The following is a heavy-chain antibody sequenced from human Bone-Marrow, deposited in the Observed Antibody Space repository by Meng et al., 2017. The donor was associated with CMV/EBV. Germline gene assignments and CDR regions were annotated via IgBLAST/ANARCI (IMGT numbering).Heavy chain of an antibody. V-gene: IGHV3-21*04. J-gene: IGHJ4*02. CDR3: AKGRRSYCSSTSCSGVDY. D-gene: IGHD2-2*01. CDR2: ISSSSSYI. CDR1: GFTFSSYS. Sequence: GESRSISCAASGFTFSSYSMNWVRQAPGKGLEWVSSISSSSSYIYYADSVKGRFTISRDNAKNSLYLQMHSLRAEDTAVYYCAKGRRSYCSSTSCSGVDYWGQGTLVTVSS.